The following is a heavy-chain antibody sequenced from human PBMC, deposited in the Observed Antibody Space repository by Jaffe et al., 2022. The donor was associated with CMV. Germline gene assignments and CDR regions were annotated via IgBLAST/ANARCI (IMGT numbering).Heavy chain of an antibody. CDR2: ISYDGSNK. CDR3: AKGPGSSSPFDY. V-gene: IGHV3-30*18. J-gene: IGHJ4*02. D-gene: IGHD6-6*01. CDR1: GFTFSSYG. Sequence: QVQLVESGGGVVQPGRSLRLSCAASGFTFSSYGMHWVRQAPGKGLEWVAVISYDGSNKYYADSVKGRFTISRDNSKNTLYLQMNSLRAEDTAVYYCAKGPGSSSPFDYWGQGTLVTVSS.